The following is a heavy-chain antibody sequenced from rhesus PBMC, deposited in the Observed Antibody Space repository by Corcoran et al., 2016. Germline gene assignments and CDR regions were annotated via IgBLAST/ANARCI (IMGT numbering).Heavy chain of an antibody. D-gene: IGHD1-1*01. Sequence: QVQLQESGPGLVKPSETLSLTCTVSCDSFRSYWWGCIRTPPGKGLEWIGEVNGNTGTSKSNPTLKSRVTISKDAAKKECSLKVNSVTAADAAVYYCASSDGACGSWGQGVLVTVSS. J-gene: IGHJ4*01. CDR2: VNGNTGTS. CDR3: ASSDGACGS. V-gene: IGHV4-80*01. CDR1: CDSFRSYW.